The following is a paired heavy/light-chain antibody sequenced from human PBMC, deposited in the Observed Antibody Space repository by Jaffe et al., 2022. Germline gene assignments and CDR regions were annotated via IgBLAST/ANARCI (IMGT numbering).Light chain of an antibody. J-gene: IGKJ1*01. CDR2: DAS. Sequence: EIVLTQSPATLSLSPGERATLSCRASQSVSSYLAWYQQKPGQAPRLLIYDASNRATGIPARFSGSGSGTDFTLTISSLEPEDFAVYYCQQRSNWPLTFGQGTEVEIK. CDR1: QSVSSY. V-gene: IGKV3-11*01. CDR3: QQRSNWPLT.
Heavy chain of an antibody. V-gene: IGHV3-30*02. CDR1: GFTFISYG. Sequence: QVQLVESGGGVVQPGGSLRLSCAASGFTFISYGMHWVRQAPGKGLEWVAFIPPDGRNKYYADSVKGRFTISRDNSKNTLYLQMNSLRAEDTAVYYCAKDTDRTSNDWYYFDYWGQGTLVTVSS. J-gene: IGHJ4*02. CDR3: AKDTDRTSNDWYYFDY. CDR2: IPPDGRNK. D-gene: IGHD3-9*01.